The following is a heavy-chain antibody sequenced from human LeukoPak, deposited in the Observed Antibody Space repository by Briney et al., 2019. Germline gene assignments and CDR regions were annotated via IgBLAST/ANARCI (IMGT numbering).Heavy chain of an antibody. V-gene: IGHV1-18*01. J-gene: IGHJ5*02. CDR1: GYTFTSYG. D-gene: IGHD3-22*01. CDR2: ISAYNGNT. CDR3: ARDRYLGYYYDSSGYPANWFDP. Sequence: ASVSVSSKASGYTFTSYGISWVRQAPGQGLEWMGWISAYNGNTNYAQKLQGRVTMTTDTSTSTAYMELRSLRSDDTAVYYCARDRYLGYYYDSSGYPANWFDPWGQGTLVTVSS.